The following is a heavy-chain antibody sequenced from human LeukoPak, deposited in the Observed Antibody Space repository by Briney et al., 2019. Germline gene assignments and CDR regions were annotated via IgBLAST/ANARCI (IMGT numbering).Heavy chain of an antibody. D-gene: IGHD3-9*01. Sequence: SETLSLTCTVSGGSISSYYWSWIRQPPGKGLEWIGYIYYSGSTNYNPSLKSRVTISVDTSKNQFSLKLSSVTAADTAVYYCARAGGEGYDILTGYYLLYYFDYWGQGTLVTVSS. V-gene: IGHV4-59*01. CDR3: ARAGGEGYDILTGYYLLYYFDY. J-gene: IGHJ4*02. CDR1: GGSISSYY. CDR2: IYYSGST.